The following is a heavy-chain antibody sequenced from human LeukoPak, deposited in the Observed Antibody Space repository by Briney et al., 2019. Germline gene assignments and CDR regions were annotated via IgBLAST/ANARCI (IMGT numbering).Heavy chain of an antibody. J-gene: IGHJ4*02. D-gene: IGHD3-22*01. CDR1: GFIFSSYD. Sequence: GGSLRLSCVGSGFIFSSYDMGWVRQAPGKGLEWVSSISSSSSYIYYADSVKGRFTISRDNAKNSLYLQMNSLRAEDTAVYYCARVRFNYYDSSGYYVDYWGQGTLVTVSS. CDR2: ISSSSSYI. V-gene: IGHV3-21*01. CDR3: ARVRFNYYDSSGYYVDY.